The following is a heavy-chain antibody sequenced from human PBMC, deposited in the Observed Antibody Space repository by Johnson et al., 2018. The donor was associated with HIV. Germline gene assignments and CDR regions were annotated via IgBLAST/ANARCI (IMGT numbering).Heavy chain of an antibody. D-gene: IGHD3-22*01. J-gene: IGHJ3*02. CDR2: ISFDGSHK. V-gene: IGHV3-30*04. CDR3: AKGDPSGYDSSGSLEAFDI. CDR1: GFTFSDYI. Sequence: VQLMESGGGVVQPGRSLRLSCAASGFTFSDYIIHWVRQAPGKGLEWVAAISFDGSHKGYADSVKGRFTISRDNSKNTVYLQMDSLRAEDTAVYYCAKGDPSGYDSSGSLEAFDIWGQGTMVTVSS.